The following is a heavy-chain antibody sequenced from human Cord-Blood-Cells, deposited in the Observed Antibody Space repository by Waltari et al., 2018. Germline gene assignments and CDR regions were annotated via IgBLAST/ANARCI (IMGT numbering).Heavy chain of an antibody. Sequence: EVQLVESGGGLVQPGGSLRLSCAASGFTVSSHYMSWVRPAPGKGLEWVSVIYSGGSTYYADSVKGRFTISRDNSKNTLYLQMNSLRAEDTAVYYCASYIVGATSHAFDIWGQGTMVTVSS. CDR3: ASYIVGATSHAFDI. V-gene: IGHV3-66*01. J-gene: IGHJ3*02. CDR1: GFTVSSHY. D-gene: IGHD1-26*01. CDR2: IYSGGST.